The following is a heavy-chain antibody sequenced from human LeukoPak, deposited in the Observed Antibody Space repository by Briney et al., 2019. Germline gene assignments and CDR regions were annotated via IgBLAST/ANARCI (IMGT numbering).Heavy chain of an antibody. CDR2: IYSGGGT. Sequence: GGSLRLSCAASGFTVSSHYMSWVRQAPGKGLEWVSLIYSGGGTYYADSVKGRFTISRHTSKNTLYLQMNSLRPEDTAVYYCARDPYGVGDFDYWGQGTLVTVSS. J-gene: IGHJ4*02. CDR3: ARDPYGVGDFDY. D-gene: IGHD1-26*01. CDR1: GFTVSSHY. V-gene: IGHV3-53*04.